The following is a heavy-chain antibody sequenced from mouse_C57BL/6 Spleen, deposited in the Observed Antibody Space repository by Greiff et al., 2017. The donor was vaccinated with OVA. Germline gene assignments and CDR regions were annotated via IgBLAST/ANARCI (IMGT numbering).Heavy chain of an antibody. D-gene: IGHD4-1*01. Sequence: QVQLQQPGAELVKPGASVKLSCKASGYTFTSYWMHWVKQRPGQGLEWIGMIHPNSGSTNYNEKFKSKATLTVDKSSSTAYMQLSSLTSEDSAVYYCVNWDDDYAMDYWGQGTSVTVSS. CDR3: VNWDDDYAMDY. J-gene: IGHJ4*01. V-gene: IGHV1-64*01. CDR2: IHPNSGST. CDR1: GYTFTSYW.